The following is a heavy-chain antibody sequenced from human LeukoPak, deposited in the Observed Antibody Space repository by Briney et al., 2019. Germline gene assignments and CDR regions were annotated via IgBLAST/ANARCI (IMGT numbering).Heavy chain of an antibody. V-gene: IGHV1-69*05. CDR3: ARDQKAYCGGDCYSNY. CDR1: GGTFSSYA. CDR2: IIPIFGTA. D-gene: IGHD2-21*01. Sequence: SSVKVSCKASGGTFSSYAISWVRQAPGQGLEWMGRIIPIFGTANYAQKFQGRVTITTDESTSTAYMELSSLRSEDTAVYYCARDQKAYCGGDCYSNYWGQGTLVTVSS. J-gene: IGHJ4*02.